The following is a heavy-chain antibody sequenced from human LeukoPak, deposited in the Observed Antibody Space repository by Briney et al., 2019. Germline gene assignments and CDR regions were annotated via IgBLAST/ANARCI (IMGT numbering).Heavy chain of an antibody. Sequence: PGGSLRLSCAASGFTFSSYSMNWVRQAPGKGLEWVSSISSSSSDIYYTDSVKGRFTISRDNAKNPLYLQMNSLRAEDTAVFYCARKRYDSSGYWVDFWGQGTLVTVSS. CDR2: ISSSSSDI. D-gene: IGHD3-22*01. V-gene: IGHV3-21*01. J-gene: IGHJ4*02. CDR3: ARKRYDSSGYWVDF. CDR1: GFTFSSYS.